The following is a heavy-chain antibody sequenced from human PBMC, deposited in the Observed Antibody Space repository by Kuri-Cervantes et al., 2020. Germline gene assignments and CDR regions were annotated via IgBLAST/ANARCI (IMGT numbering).Heavy chain of an antibody. CDR2: TFSNDEK. Sequence: ETLSLTCDVSGYSINSGYYWGWIRQPPGKGLEWLAHTFSNDEKAYSTSLKTRLTISKDTSKSQVVLTMTNMDPVDTATYYCARIQRAAGGEDCWGQGTLVTV. CDR3: ARIQRAAGGEDC. J-gene: IGHJ4*02. D-gene: IGHD6-25*01. V-gene: IGHV2-26*01. CDR1: GYSINSGYYW.